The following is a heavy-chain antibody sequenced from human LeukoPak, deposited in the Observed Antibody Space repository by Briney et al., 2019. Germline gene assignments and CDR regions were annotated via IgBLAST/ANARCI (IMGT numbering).Heavy chain of an antibody. V-gene: IGHV4-4*07. Sequence: PSETLSLTCTVSGGSISSYYWSWIRQPAGKGLEWIGRIYTSGSTNYNPSLKSRVTMSVDTSKNQFSLKLSSVTAADTAVYYCARTYCSSTSCYNRGYYYYYYGMDVWGQGTTVTVSS. CDR1: GGSISSYY. CDR3: ARTYCSSTSCYNRGYYYYYYGMDV. CDR2: IYTSGST. D-gene: IGHD2-2*02. J-gene: IGHJ6*02.